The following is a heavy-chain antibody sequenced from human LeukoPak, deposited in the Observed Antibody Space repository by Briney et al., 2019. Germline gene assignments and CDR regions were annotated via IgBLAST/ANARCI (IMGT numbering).Heavy chain of an antibody. J-gene: IGHJ4*02. CDR3: ARVGELAMVLDY. CDR2: VSSSSSYI. D-gene: IGHD5-18*01. V-gene: IGHV3-21*01. Sequence: GGSLRLSCAAPGLTFSSNSMNWVGQAPGKGREGFSSVSSSSSYIYYADSVKGRLTIPRDHPKHSLSLQMNSLRAEHTAVYYCARVGELAMVLDYWAEGTPVTVSS. CDR1: GLTFSSNS.